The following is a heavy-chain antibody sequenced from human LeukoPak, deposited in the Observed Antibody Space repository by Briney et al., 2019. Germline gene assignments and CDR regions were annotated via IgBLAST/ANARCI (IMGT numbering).Heavy chain of an antibody. J-gene: IGHJ4*02. Sequence: GGSLRLSCAASGFTFRSYAIHWVRQAPGQGLEWVTIISSDGSYKNYADSVKGRFTISRDNAKNSLYLQMNSLRVEDTAVYYCAKGHGDSSGYYYFDSWGQGTLVTVSS. D-gene: IGHD3-22*01. CDR2: ISSDGSYK. CDR1: GFTFRSYA. V-gene: IGHV3-30*04. CDR3: AKGHGDSSGYYYFDS.